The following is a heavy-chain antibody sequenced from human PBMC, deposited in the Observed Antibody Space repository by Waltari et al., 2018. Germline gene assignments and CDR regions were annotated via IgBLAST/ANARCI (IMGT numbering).Heavy chain of an antibody. D-gene: IGHD4-17*01. CDR2: SNSDGSSI. CDR1: GFTYRLHW. V-gene: IGHV3-74*01. J-gene: IGHJ2*01. Sequence: EVQLVESGGGLVQPGGSLRISCEASGFTYRLHWMHWVGQAPGKGLEWVSRSNSDGSSISYADSVKGRFTISKDNARNTVYLQMNSLRADDTAIYYCARGARRTTQTTGWWYFDLWGRGTLVTVSS. CDR3: ARGARRTTQTTGWWYFDL.